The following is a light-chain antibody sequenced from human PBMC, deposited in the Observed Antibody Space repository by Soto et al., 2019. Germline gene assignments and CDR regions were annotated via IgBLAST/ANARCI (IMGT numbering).Light chain of an antibody. CDR2: TAS. J-gene: IGKJ5*01. V-gene: IGKV1-12*01. Sequence: MQVTQSPSSGAASVGERVAITCRAIQDIITWLAWYQQKPGKAPNLLIYTASNLQSGVPSRFSGSGSGTHFTLTISSLQPEDFGTYYCQQTDSFPITFGQGTRLEIK. CDR3: QQTDSFPIT. CDR1: QDIITW.